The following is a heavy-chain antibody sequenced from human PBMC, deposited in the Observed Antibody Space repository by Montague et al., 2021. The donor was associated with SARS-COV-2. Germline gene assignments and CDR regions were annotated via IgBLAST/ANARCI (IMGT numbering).Heavy chain of an antibody. J-gene: IGHJ6*02. CDR3: AMDV. CDR2: SCYNKNT. D-gene: IGHD3-16*01. Sequence: SETLSLTCTISVSWITGADWKSIRLNPSHTLNWYAYSCYNKNTDYNPSLKSRVTISIDTSKNHFSLKLSSVTAADTAVYYYAMDVWGQGTTVTVSS. CDR1: VSWITGAD. V-gene: IGHV4-59*12.